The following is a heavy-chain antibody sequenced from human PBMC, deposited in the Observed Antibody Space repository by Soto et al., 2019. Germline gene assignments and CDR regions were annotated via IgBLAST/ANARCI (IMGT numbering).Heavy chain of an antibody. Sequence: QVQVVQSGAEVKKPGASVKVSCNVSGYTFTSYGINWVRQAPGQGLEWMGWINAYNGNTIYAENLQGRVTMTTDTSTSTAYMELRGLTSDDTALYYCARGSLVITAPPDYWGQGTLVTVSS. J-gene: IGHJ4*02. CDR3: ARGSLVITAPPDY. D-gene: IGHD1-20*01. V-gene: IGHV1-18*04. CDR2: INAYNGNT. CDR1: GYTFTSYG.